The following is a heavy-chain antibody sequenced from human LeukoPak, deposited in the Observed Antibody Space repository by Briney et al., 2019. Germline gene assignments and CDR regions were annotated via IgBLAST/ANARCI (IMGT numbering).Heavy chain of an antibody. D-gene: IGHD6-13*01. CDR2: IKQDGSQK. CDR1: EFSASNFW. V-gene: IGHV3-7*01. CDR3: VREWAGGLAAAGTRIEGSY. J-gene: IGHJ4*02. Sequence: QTGGSLRLSCVVSEFSASNFWMSWVRQAPGKGLEWVANIKQDGSQKNYVDSVKGRFTISRDNAKNSVYLQMNGLLVEDTAVYYCVREWAGGLAAAGTRIEGSYWDQETQVIVSS.